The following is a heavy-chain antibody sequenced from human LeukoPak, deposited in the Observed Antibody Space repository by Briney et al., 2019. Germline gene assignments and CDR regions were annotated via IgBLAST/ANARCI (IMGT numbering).Heavy chain of an antibody. CDR1: GFTFSSYA. CDR2: ISGSGGST. D-gene: IGHD5-12*01. CDR3: AKGRGYSDLDGTVFDY. J-gene: IGHJ4*02. Sequence: LSGGSLRLSCAASGFTFSSYAMSWVRQAPGKGLEWVLVISGSGGSTYYADSVKGRFTISRDNSKNTLYLQMNSLRAEDTAVYYCAKGRGYSDLDGTVFDYWGQGTPVTVSS. V-gene: IGHV3-23*01.